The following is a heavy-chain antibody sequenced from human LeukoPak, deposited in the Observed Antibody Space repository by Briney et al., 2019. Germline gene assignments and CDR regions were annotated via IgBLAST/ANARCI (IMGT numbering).Heavy chain of an antibody. Sequence: SQTLSLTCTVSGGSISSGDYYWSWIRQPPGKGLEWIGYIYYSGSTNYNPSLRSRVTMSIDTSKNQLSLKLSSVTAADAAVYYCVRDHYYNSSGYTFRHWGQGTLVTVSS. CDR2: IYYSGST. J-gene: IGHJ1*01. CDR1: GGSISSGDYY. CDR3: VRDHYYNSSGYTFRH. D-gene: IGHD3-22*01. V-gene: IGHV4-61*08.